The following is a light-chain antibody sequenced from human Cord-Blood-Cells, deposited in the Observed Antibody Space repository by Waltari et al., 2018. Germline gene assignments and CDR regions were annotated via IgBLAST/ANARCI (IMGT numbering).Light chain of an antibody. CDR3: QQYNSYSRET. J-gene: IGKJ2*01. CDR1: QSISSW. V-gene: IGKV1-5*01. CDR2: DAS. Sequence: DIQMTKSPSTLSASVGDRVTITCRASQSISSWLAWYQQKPGKAPKLLIYDASSLESGFPSRFSGSGSGTEFTLTISSLQPDDFATYYCQQYNSYSRETFGQGTKLEIK.